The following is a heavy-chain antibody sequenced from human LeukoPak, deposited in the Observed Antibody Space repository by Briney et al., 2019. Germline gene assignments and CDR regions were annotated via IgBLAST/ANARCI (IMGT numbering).Heavy chain of an antibody. V-gene: IGHV1-2*02. CDR1: GYTFTGYY. J-gene: IGHJ4*02. CDR2: INPKSGGT. Sequence: ASVKVSCKASGYTFTGYYMHWVRQAPGQGLEWMGWINPKSGGTNYAQKFQGRVTMTRDTSISTAYMELSRLRSDDTAVYYCARGYYDYVWGSYRYASDEDYWGQGTLVTVSS. CDR3: ARGYYDYVWGSYRYASDEDY. D-gene: IGHD3-16*02.